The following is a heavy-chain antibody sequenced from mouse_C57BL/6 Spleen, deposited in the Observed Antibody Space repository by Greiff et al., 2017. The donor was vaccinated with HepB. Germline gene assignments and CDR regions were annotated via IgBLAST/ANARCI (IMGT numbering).Heavy chain of an antibody. CDR1: GFSLTSYG. CDR2: IWGVGST. V-gene: IGHV2-6*01. J-gene: IGHJ3*01. CDR3: ASARFAY. Sequence: QVHVKQSGPGLVAPSQSLSITCTVSGFSLTSYGVDWVRQSPGKGLEWLGVIWGVGSTNYNSALKSRLSISKDNSKSQVFLQMNSLQTDDTAMYYCASARFAYWGQGTLVTVSA.